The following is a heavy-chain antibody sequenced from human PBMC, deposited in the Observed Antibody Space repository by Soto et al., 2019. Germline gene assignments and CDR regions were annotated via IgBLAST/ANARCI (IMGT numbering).Heavy chain of an antibody. Sequence: GGSLRLSCAASGFTFTSYWMHWVRQAPGKGLLWMSRIKGDETTSSYADSVKGRFTISRDNAKNTVYLQMNSLRAEDTAVYYCARGAFGSYYVDYWGQGTLVTVSS. CDR3: ARGAFGSYYVDY. J-gene: IGHJ4*02. CDR1: GFTFTSYW. CDR2: IKGDETTS. D-gene: IGHD3-10*01. V-gene: IGHV3-74*01.